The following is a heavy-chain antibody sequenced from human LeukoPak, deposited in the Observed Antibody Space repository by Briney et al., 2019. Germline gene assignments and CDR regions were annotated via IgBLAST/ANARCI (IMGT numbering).Heavy chain of an antibody. Sequence: SETLSLTCAVYGGSFSGYYWSWIRQPPGKGLEWIGEINHSGSTNYNPSLKSRVTISVDTSKNQFSLKLSSVTAADTAVYYCARAASVYDSSGYTTFGCWGQGTLVTVSS. J-gene: IGHJ4*02. V-gene: IGHV4-34*01. CDR2: INHSGST. CDR1: GGSFSGYY. D-gene: IGHD3-22*01. CDR3: ARAASVYDSSGYTTFGC.